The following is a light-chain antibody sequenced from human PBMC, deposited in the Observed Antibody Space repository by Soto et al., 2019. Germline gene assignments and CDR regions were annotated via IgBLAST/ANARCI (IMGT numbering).Light chain of an antibody. Sequence: EIVLTQSPGTLSLSPGERATLSCRASQSVSSSYLAWYQQKPGQAPRLLIYGASSRATGIPDRFSGSGSGTDFTLTISRLEPEDFAVYYCQQYDTSPWTFGQGNTGDIK. J-gene: IGKJ1*01. CDR2: GAS. CDR1: QSVSSSY. CDR3: QQYDTSPWT. V-gene: IGKV3-20*01.